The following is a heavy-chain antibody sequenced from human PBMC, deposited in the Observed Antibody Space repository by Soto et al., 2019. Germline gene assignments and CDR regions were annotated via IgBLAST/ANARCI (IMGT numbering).Heavy chain of an antibody. J-gene: IGHJ4*02. V-gene: IGHV4-59*01. CDR2: IYHTGVT. D-gene: IGHD2-2*01. CDR1: GASITTYY. Sequence: PSDTLSLTCTVSGASITTYYGSWFRQPPGQGLESLGYIYHTGVTNSNPSLRGRLSISIDTAKNQFSLKLSSVTSADTAIYYCARTARVPDFWGPGILVTVS. CDR3: ARTARVPDF.